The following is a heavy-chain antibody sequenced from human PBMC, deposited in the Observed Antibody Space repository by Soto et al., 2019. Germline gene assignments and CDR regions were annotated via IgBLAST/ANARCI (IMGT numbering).Heavy chain of an antibody. V-gene: IGHV1-2*04. Sequence: ASVKVSCKASGYTFTGYYMHWVRQAPGQGLEWMGWINPNSGGTNYAQKFQGWVTMTRDTSISTAYMELSRLRSDDTAVYYCARGGRLSDGSEGYYYGMDFWGQVTMVTVSS. CDR1: GYTFTGYY. CDR2: INPNSGGT. J-gene: IGHJ6*02. D-gene: IGHD1-26*01. CDR3: ARGGRLSDGSEGYYYGMDF.